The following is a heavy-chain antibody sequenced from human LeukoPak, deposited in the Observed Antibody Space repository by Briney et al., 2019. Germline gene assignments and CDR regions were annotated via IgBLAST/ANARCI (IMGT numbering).Heavy chain of an antibody. CDR1: GFTFSKYA. J-gene: IGHJ6*03. CDR2: IKSKTDGGTT. D-gene: IGHD3-10*01. V-gene: IGHV3-15*01. CDR3: TTRLLWFGELLRSYYYYMDV. Sequence: PGRSLRLSCAASGFTFSKYAMHWVRQAPGKGLEWVGRIKSKTDGGTTDYAAPVKGRFTISRDDSKNTLYLQMNSLKTEDTAVYYCTTRLLWFGELLRSYYYYMDVWGKGTTVTVSS.